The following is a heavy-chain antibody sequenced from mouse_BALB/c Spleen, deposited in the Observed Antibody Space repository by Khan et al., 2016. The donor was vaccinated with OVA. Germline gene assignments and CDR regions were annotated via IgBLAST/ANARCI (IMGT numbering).Heavy chain of an antibody. CDR2: IWSDGST. Sequence: QVQLQQSGPGLVAPSQSLSITCTISGFSLTNYGIHWVCQPPGKGLEWLVVIWSDGSTTYNSALKSRLSISKDNSKSQVFLKMNSLQTDDTAMYYCARQPYYHYYLMDYWGQGTSVTVSS. V-gene: IGHV2-6-1*01. CDR3: ARQPYYHYYLMDY. J-gene: IGHJ4*01. CDR1: GFSLTNYG. D-gene: IGHD2-10*01.